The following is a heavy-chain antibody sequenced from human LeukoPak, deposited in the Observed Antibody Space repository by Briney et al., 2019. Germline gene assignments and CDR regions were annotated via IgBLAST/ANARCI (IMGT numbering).Heavy chain of an antibody. CDR1: GDSFSNYY. Sequence: PSETLSLTCSVSGDSFSNYYWTWIRQPPGKGLEWIGYVYYSGSTNYNPSLKSRVSISADTSKNHVSLTLTSVTAADTAMYYCARGRTSSWDHWFDTWGQGTLVTVSS. CDR3: ARGRTSSWDHWFDT. D-gene: IGHD6-13*01. CDR2: VYYSGST. J-gene: IGHJ5*02. V-gene: IGHV4-59*01.